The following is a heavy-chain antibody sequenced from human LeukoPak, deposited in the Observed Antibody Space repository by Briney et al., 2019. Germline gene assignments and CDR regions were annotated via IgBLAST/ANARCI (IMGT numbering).Heavy chain of an antibody. J-gene: IGHJ4*02. Sequence: PSETLSLTCTVSGGSISSYYWSWIRQPPGKGLEWIGYIYYSGSTNYNPSLKSRVTMSVDTSKNQFSLKLSSVTAADTAVYYCARNAYYSADYWGQGTLVTVSS. D-gene: IGHD2/OR15-2a*01. CDR2: IYYSGST. CDR3: ARNAYYSADY. V-gene: IGHV4-59*01. CDR1: GGSISSYY.